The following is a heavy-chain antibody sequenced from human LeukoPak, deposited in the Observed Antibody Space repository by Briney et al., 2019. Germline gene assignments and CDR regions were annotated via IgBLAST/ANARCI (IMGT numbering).Heavy chain of an antibody. Sequence: GGSLRLSCAVSGFTFNNYGMNWVRQAAGKGPEWVSGFGVGGDDTHYADSVRGRFSISRDNSRTTMYLQMNSLRADDTALYFCARGFEDFDYWGQGALVTVSS. D-gene: IGHD3-10*01. J-gene: IGHJ4*02. CDR3: ARGFEDFDY. CDR2: FGVGGDDT. CDR1: GFTFNNYG. V-gene: IGHV3-23*01.